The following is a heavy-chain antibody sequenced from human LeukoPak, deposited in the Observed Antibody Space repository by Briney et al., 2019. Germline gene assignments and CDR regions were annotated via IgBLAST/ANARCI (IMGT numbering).Heavy chain of an antibody. CDR2: IYYSGST. V-gene: IGHV4-39*01. CDR3: ARTVYSSSWPSVPGAFDI. Sequence: SETLSLTCTVSGGSISSSSYYWGWIRQPPGKALEWIGSIYYSGSTYYNPSLKSRVTISVDTSKNQFSLKLSSVTAADTAVYYCARTVYSSSWPSVPGAFDIWGQGTMVTVSS. D-gene: IGHD6-13*01. CDR1: GGSISSSSYY. J-gene: IGHJ3*02.